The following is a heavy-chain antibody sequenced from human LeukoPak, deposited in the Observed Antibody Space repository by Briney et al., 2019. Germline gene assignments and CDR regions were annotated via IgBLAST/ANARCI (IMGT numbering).Heavy chain of an antibody. CDR3: ARAPALAVAGTYFDL. CDR2: IIPIFGTA. CDR1: GGTFSSYA. J-gene: IGHJ2*01. Sequence: SVKLSCKASGGTFSSYAISWVRQAPGQGLEWMGGIIPIFGTANYAQKFQGRVTITADKSTSTAYMELSSLRSEDTAVYYCARAPALAVAGTYFDLWGRGTLVTVSS. D-gene: IGHD6-19*01. V-gene: IGHV1-69*06.